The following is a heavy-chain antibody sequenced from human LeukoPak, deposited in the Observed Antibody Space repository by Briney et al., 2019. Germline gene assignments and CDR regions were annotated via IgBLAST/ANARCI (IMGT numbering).Heavy chain of an antibody. CDR1: GYTFTSYA. V-gene: IGHV1-3*03. CDR2: INAGNGNT. CDR3: ARDTLVGATSAFDI. J-gene: IGHJ3*02. D-gene: IGHD1-26*01. Sequence: ASVKVSCKASGYTFTSYAMHWVCQAPGQRLEWMGWINAGNGNTKYSQEFQGRVTITRDTSASTAYMELSSLRSEDTAVYYCARDTLVGATSAFDIWGQGTMVTVSS.